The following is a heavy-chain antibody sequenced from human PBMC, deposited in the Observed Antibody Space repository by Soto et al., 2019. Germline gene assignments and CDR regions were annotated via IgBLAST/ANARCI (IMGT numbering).Heavy chain of an antibody. CDR2: INHSGST. Sequence: SETLSLTCAVYGGSFSGYYWSWIRQPPGKGLEWIGEINHSGSTNYNPSLKSRVTISVDTSKNQFSLKLSSVTAADTAVYYCARRVFYPITIFNYWGQGTLVTVSS. D-gene: IGHD3-3*01. J-gene: IGHJ4*02. V-gene: IGHV4-34*01. CDR3: ARRVFYPITIFNY. CDR1: GGSFSGYY.